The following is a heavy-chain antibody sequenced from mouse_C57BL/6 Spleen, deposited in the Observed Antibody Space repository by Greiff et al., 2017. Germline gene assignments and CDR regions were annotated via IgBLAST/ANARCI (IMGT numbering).Heavy chain of an antibody. CDR3: ARYYYDSSYNDAMDY. CDR1: GFYIKDYY. D-gene: IGHD1-1*01. V-gene: IGHV14-2*01. Sequence: VQLQQSGAELVKPGASVKLSCTASGFYIKDYYMHWVKQRPEQGLEWIGRIDPEDGETKYAPNFQGKATITADTSSNTAYLQLSSLTSEDTAVYYCARYYYDSSYNDAMDYWGQGTSVTVSA. CDR2: IDPEDGET. J-gene: IGHJ4*01.